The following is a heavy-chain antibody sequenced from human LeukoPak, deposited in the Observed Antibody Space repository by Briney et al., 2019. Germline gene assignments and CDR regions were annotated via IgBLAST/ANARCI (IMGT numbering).Heavy chain of an antibody. V-gene: IGHV3-43*01. J-gene: IGHJ4*02. Sequence: GGSLRLSCAASGFTFDRFTIHWVRQTPGKGLEWVSLMKGRFTISRDNSRNSVFLQMNSLRPEDTALYHCAKEVDCPSDCLFFHSWGQGTLVTVSS. CDR3: AKEVDCPSDCLFFHS. CDR1: GFTFDRFT. D-gene: IGHD2-21*02.